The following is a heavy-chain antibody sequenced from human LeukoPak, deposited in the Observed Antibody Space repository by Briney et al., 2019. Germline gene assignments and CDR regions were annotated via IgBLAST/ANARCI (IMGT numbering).Heavy chain of an antibody. CDR2: IIPIFGTA. V-gene: IGHV1-69*13. CDR3: ARKRAYCGGDCYLNDAFDI. Sequence: GASVKVSCKASGGTFSSYAISWVRQAPGQGLEWMGGIIPIFGTANYAQKFQGRVTITADESTSTAYMELSSLRSEDTAVYYCARKRAYCGGDCYLNDAFDIWGQGTMVTVSS. J-gene: IGHJ3*02. D-gene: IGHD2-21*02. CDR1: GGTFSSYA.